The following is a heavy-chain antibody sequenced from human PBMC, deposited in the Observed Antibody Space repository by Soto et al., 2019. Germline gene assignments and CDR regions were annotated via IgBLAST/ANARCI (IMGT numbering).Heavy chain of an antibody. CDR1: GYTFTSYG. CDR3: ATDKGCSGGSGYSGNWFDP. Sequence: QVQLVQSGAEVKKPGASVKVSCKASGYTFTSYGISWVRQAPGQGLEWMGWISAYNGNTNYAQKLQGRVTMTTDTSTSTAYMELRSLRSDDTAVYYCATDKGCSGGSGYSGNWFDPWGQGTLVTVSS. V-gene: IGHV1-18*01. D-gene: IGHD2-15*01. CDR2: ISAYNGNT. J-gene: IGHJ5*02.